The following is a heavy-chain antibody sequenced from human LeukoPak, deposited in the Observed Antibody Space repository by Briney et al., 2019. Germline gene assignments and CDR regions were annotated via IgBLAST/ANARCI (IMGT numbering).Heavy chain of an antibody. CDR3: AKGCQCPSGLSSWFDP. D-gene: IGHD1-14*01. V-gene: IGHV3-23*01. CDR2: LSGNGDGQ. Sequence: TGGSLRLSCSASGFTFTNYGMSWVRQAPGKGLEWVAGLSGNGDGQFYEDSVEGRFTISRDISNNIWYLQMNSLRAEDTAVYYCAKGCQCPSGLSSWFDPRGQGTLVAVSS. J-gene: IGHJ5*02. CDR1: GFTFTNYG.